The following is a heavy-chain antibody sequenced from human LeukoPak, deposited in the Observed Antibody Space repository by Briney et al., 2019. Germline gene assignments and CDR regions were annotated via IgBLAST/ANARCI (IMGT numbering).Heavy chain of an antibody. J-gene: IGHJ6*02. D-gene: IGHD6-19*01. CDR3: ARDLYSSGWSDCGMDV. CDR2: INSDGSST. V-gene: IGHV3-74*01. Sequence: GGSLRLSCAASGFTFSSYGMHWVRQAPGKGLVWVSRINSDGSSTTYADSVKGRSTISRDNAKNTLYLQMNSLRAEDTAVYYCARDLYSSGWSDCGMDVWGQGTTVTVFS. CDR1: GFTFSSYG.